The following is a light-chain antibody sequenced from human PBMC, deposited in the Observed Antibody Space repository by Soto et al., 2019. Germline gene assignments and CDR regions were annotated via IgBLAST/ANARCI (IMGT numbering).Light chain of an antibody. CDR3: HQYGSSPPP. Sequence: PGERTTPTCSASQSVSNNYLAWYQQKPGQAPRLLIYGASNRATGIPDRFSGSGSGTDFTLTIIRREPEDFAVYYCHQYGSSPPPFGQGTLLEIK. CDR2: GAS. J-gene: IGKJ5*01. CDR1: QSVSNNY. V-gene: IGKV3-20*01.